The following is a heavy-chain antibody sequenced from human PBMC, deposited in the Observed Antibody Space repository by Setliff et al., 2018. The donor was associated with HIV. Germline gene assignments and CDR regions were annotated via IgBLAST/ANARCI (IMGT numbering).Heavy chain of an antibody. Sequence: GGSLRLSCAASGFTFSSHAMTWVRQAPGKGLEWVSGISGSGGSTYYADSVKGRFTISRDNSKNTLYLQMNSLRAEDTAVHYCAKDIRGRGLTIFGVDLRYYYYGMGVWGQGTLVTVSS. J-gene: IGHJ6*02. CDR1: GFTFSSHA. CDR3: AKDIRGRGLTIFGVDLRYYYYGMGV. D-gene: IGHD3-3*01. V-gene: IGHV3-23*01. CDR2: ISGSGGST.